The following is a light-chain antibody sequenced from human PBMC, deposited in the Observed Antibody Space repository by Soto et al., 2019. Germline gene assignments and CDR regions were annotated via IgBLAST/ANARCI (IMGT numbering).Light chain of an antibody. V-gene: IGLV2-11*01. Sequence: ALTQPRSVSGSPGQSVTMSCTRTSSDVANYKYVSWYQQHPGKAPKLMIYDVNKRPSGVPYRFSGSKSGNTASLTISGLQAEDEADYYCCSYAGTYTRVFGTGTKVTVL. CDR2: DVN. J-gene: IGLJ1*01. CDR3: CSYAGTYTRV. CDR1: SSDVANYKY.